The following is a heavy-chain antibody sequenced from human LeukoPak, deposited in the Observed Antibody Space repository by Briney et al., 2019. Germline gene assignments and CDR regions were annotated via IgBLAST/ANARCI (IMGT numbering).Heavy chain of an antibody. CDR1: GFTFSNYW. J-gene: IGHJ4*02. V-gene: IGHV3-7*01. CDR3: ARDSFLWFGDELDY. D-gene: IGHD3-10*01. CDR2: IKQDGSEK. Sequence: GGSLRLSCAASGFTFSNYWLSWVRQAPGKGLEWVANIKQDGSEKYYVDSVKGRFTISRDNAKNSLYLQMNSLRAEDTAVYYCARDSFLWFGDELDYWGQGTLVTVSS.